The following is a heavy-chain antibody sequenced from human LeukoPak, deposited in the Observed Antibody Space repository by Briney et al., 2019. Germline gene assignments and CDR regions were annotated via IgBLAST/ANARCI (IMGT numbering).Heavy chain of an antibody. D-gene: IGHD5-18*01. CDR3: SGHRHSFNWFDP. J-gene: IGHJ5*02. Sequence: PGRSLRLSCTGSGFTFGDYYINWLRQAPGKGPEWVGFIRSQGHGGTTEYAASVKGRFTISRDDSKSIAYLQMNSLKTDDTALYYCSGHRHSFNWFDPWGQGTLVTDSS. CDR1: GFTFGDYY. V-gene: IGHV3-49*03. CDR2: IRSQGHGGTT.